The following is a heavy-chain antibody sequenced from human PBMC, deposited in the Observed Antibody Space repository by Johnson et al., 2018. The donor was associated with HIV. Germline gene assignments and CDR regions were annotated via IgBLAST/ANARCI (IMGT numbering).Heavy chain of an antibody. CDR3: ATFGGGSFHAFDI. V-gene: IGHV3-7*03. Sequence: SYWMSWVRQAPGKGLEWVANIKQDGSEKYYVDSVKGRFTISRDNAKNSLYLQMNSLRAEDTAVYYCATFGGGSFHAFDIWGQGTMVTVSS. CDR2: IKQDGSEK. D-gene: IGHD1-26*01. CDR1: SYW. J-gene: IGHJ3*02.